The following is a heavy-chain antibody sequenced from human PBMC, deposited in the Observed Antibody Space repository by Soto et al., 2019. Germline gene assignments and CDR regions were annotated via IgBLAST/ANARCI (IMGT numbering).Heavy chain of an antibody. CDR1: GGSFSGYY. CDR2: INHSGST. Sequence: SETLSLTCAVYGGSFSGYYWSWIRQPPGKGLEWIGEINHSGSTNYNPSLKSRVIISVDTSKTQFSLKLCSVTAADTAVYYCARGRVADSSGPKYYFDYWGQGALVTVSS. D-gene: IGHD3-22*01. CDR3: ARGRVADSSGPKYYFDY. J-gene: IGHJ4*02. V-gene: IGHV4-34*01.